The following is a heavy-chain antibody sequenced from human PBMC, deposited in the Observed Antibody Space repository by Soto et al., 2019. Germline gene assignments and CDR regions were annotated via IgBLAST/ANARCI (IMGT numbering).Heavy chain of an antibody. CDR3: ARGSSGWFDAFDI. J-gene: IGHJ3*02. CDR1: GGSISSGGYY. D-gene: IGHD6-19*01. CDR2: IYYSGST. Sequence: SETLSLTCTVSGGSISSGGYYWSWIRQHPGKGLEWIGYIYYSGSTYYNPSLKSRVTISVDTSKNQFSLKLSSVTAADTAVYYCARGSSGWFDAFDIWGQGTMVTVSS. V-gene: IGHV4-31*03.